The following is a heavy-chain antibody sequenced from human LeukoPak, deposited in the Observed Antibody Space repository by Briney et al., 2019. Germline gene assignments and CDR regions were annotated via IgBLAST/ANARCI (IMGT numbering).Heavy chain of an antibody. CDR2: ISSSTSTI. Sequence: GGSLRLSCAASGFTFSSYSMNWVRQAPGKGLEWVSYISSSTSTIYYADSVKGRFTISRDNAKNSLYLQMNSLRAEDTAVYYCAKSSSSYYDTSGYLDYWGQGTLVTVSS. J-gene: IGHJ4*02. V-gene: IGHV3-48*01. CDR3: AKSSSSYYDTSGYLDY. D-gene: IGHD3-22*01. CDR1: GFTFSSYS.